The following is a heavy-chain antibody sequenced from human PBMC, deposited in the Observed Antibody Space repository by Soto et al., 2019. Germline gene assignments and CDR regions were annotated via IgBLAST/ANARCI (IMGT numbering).Heavy chain of an antibody. CDR2: IYYGGGT. CDR3: ARASGWGLGY. J-gene: IGHJ4*02. V-gene: IGHV4-4*02. D-gene: IGHD6-19*01. Sequence: VQLQESGPGLVRPSGTLSLTCAVSDDSINSNSCWTWVRQTPGKGLEWIAEIYYGGGTSYNPSLKSRVTISMYKSKNQFSLNLTSVTAADTAMYYCARASGWGLGYWGQGTLVTVSS. CDR1: DDSINSNSC.